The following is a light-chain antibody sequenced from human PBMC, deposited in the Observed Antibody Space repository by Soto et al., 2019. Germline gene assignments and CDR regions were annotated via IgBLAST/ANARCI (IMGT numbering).Light chain of an antibody. Sequence: EIVMTQSPATLSLNPGERATLSCRASQTVSSSLAWYQQKPGQAPRLLIYEASNRATGIPERFSGSGSGTDFTLTISRLEPQDSAMYYCQQYVISVTFGQGTLLEV. CDR1: QTVSSS. V-gene: IGKV3-20*01. CDR2: EAS. CDR3: QQYVISVT. J-gene: IGKJ5*01.